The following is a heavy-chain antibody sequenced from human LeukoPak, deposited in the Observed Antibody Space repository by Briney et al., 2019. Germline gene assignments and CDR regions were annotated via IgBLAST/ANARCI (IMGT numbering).Heavy chain of an antibody. J-gene: IGHJ4*02. CDR2: ISSSGSII. CDR3: ARDQAGRHSDY. D-gene: IGHD6-13*01. Sequence: GGSLRLSCAASGFTFGSYEMNWVRQAPGKGLEWVSYISSSGSIIYYADSVKGRFTISRDNAKNSLYLQMNSLRAEDSAVYYCARDQAGRHSDYWGQGTLVTVSS. CDR1: GFTFGSYE. V-gene: IGHV3-48*03.